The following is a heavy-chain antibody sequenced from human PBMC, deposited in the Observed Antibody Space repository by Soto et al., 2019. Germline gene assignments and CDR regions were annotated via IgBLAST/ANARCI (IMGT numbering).Heavy chain of an antibody. Sequence: EVQLVESGGGLVQPGRSLRLFCAASGFSLDDYAMHWVRQAPGKGLELVSGINWNSGSIGYSDSLKGRCTISRDNAKNSLYLQMNSLRAEDTALYYCAKDLRYDILSGQFDYWGQGPLGTVSS. CDR1: GFSLDDYA. J-gene: IGHJ4*02. V-gene: IGHV3-9*01. D-gene: IGHD3-9*01. CDR2: INWNSGSI. CDR3: AKDLRYDILSGQFDY.